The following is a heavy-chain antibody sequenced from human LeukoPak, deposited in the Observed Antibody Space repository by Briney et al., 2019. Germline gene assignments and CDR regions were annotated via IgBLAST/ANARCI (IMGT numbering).Heavy chain of an antibody. Sequence: PGGSLRLSCAASGFTVSSNYMSWVRQAPGKGLEWVSVIYSGGSTYYADSVKGRFTISRDNSKNTLYLQMNSLRAEDTAVYYCARGHYYDSSGHNYYFDYWGQGTLVTVSS. CDR2: IYSGGST. J-gene: IGHJ4*02. CDR1: GFTVSSNY. D-gene: IGHD3-22*01. V-gene: IGHV3-53*01. CDR3: ARGHYYDSSGHNYYFDY.